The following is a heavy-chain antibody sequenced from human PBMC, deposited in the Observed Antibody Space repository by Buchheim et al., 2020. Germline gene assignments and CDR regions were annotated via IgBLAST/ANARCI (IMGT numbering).Heavy chain of an antibody. CDR3: AKVAGFDY. J-gene: IGHJ4*02. CDR1: GFTFSSDS. V-gene: IGHV3-48*02. Sequence: EVQLVESGGDLVQPGGSLRLSCAASGFTFSSDSMNWVRQAPGKGLEWLSFISSTSANIQYADSVKGRFTVTRDNAKSSLYLQMDSLRDEDTAVYYCAKVAGFDYWGQGTL. CDR2: ISSTSANI. D-gene: IGHD6-19*01.